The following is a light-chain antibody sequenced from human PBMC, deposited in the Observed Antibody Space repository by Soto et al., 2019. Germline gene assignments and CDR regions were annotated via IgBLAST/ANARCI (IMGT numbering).Light chain of an antibody. CDR3: YSFTSSNTYV. CDR1: SSDVGSYNR. CDR2: EVS. Sequence: QSALTQPPSVSGSPGQSVTISCTGTSSDVGSYNRVSWYQQPPGTAPKVIIYEVSNRPSGVPDRFSGSKSGNTASLTISGLQPKDEADYYCYSFTSSNTYVFGTGTKVTVL. J-gene: IGLJ1*01. V-gene: IGLV2-18*02.